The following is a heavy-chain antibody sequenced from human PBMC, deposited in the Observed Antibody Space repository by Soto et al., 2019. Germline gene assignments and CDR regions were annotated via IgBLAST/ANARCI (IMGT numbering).Heavy chain of an antibody. J-gene: IGHJ3*01. Sequence: PSETLSLTCDVYGGSFSGYFWNWIRQSSGKGLEWIGKVNHNGRNNYNPSLKRRVTISLDMSKKQISLKLTSVTAADTGVYYCERGGSYDWQVAFDFWGQGTMVTVS. CDR1: GGSFSGYF. D-gene: IGHD3-9*01. CDR3: ERGGSYDWQVAFDF. V-gene: IGHV4-34*01. CDR2: VNHNGRN.